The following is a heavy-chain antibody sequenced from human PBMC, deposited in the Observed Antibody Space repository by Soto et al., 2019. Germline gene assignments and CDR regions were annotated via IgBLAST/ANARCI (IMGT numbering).Heavy chain of an antibody. V-gene: IGHV1-2*04. Sequence: QVQLVQSGAELKKPGASVKVSCKASGYTFTGYYMHWVRQAPGQGLEWMGWINPNSGGTNYAQKFQGWVIMTRDTSISTAYMELSRLRSDDTAVYYCARSPPYYYDSSGYSYDFDYWGQGTLVTVSS. CDR3: ARSPPYYYDSSGYSYDFDY. J-gene: IGHJ4*02. CDR1: GYTFTGYY. CDR2: INPNSGGT. D-gene: IGHD3-22*01.